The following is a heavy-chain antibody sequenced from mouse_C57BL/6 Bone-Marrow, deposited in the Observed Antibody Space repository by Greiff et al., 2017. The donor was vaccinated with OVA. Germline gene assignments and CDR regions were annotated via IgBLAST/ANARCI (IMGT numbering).Heavy chain of an antibody. J-gene: IGHJ3*01. CDR2: IYPGDGDT. Sequence: VKLMESGPELVKPGASVKISCKASGYAFSSSWMTWVKQRPGKGLEWIGRIYPGDGDTNYNGKFKGKVTLTADKASSTAYMQLSSLTSKDSAVYFCARDFDGKSFAYWGQGTIVTVSA. CDR3: ARDFDGKSFAY. V-gene: IGHV1-82*01. D-gene: IGHD1-3*01. CDR1: GYAFSSSW.